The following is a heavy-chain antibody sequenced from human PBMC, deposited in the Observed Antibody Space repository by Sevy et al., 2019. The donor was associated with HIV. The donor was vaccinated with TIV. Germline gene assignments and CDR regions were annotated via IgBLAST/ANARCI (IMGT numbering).Heavy chain of an antibody. V-gene: IGHV3-23*01. J-gene: IGHJ4*02. CDR3: AKSPSSPGSSSTWATFDY. Sequence: GGSLRVACAASGFTFSNYAMSWVRQAPGKGLEWVSAISTSGGTTFFADSVKGRFTISRDNSKNTMYLQMNSLRVEDTAVYYCAKSPSSPGSSSTWATFDYWGQGTLVTVSS. CDR1: GFTFSNYA. D-gene: IGHD6-13*01. CDR2: ISTSGGTT.